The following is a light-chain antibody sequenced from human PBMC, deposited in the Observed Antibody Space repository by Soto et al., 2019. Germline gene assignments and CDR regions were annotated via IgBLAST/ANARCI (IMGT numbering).Light chain of an antibody. Sequence: DIQMTQSPSSLSASVGDTVTITCRARQGVRTSVAWFQQKAGKAPKSLIFAASSLHSGVPRKFGGSGSGTDFTLTITRLQPEDCATYYCQKYNSAPFTFGPGPKVNIK. V-gene: IGKV1-16*02. CDR1: QGVRTS. CDR3: QKYNSAPFT. J-gene: IGKJ3*01. CDR2: AAS.